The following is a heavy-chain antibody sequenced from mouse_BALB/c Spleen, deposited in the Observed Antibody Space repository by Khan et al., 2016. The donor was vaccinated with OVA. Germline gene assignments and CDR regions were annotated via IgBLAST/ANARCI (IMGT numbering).Heavy chain of an antibody. J-gene: IGHJ2*01. CDR3: VRRNYYGTGVFDY. D-gene: IGHD1-1*01. V-gene: IGHV1-55*01. CDR2: IYPGSGST. Sequence: QVQLQQPGAELVKPGTSVKLSCKASGYNFTSYWINWVKLRPGQGLEWIGDIYPGSGSTKYNEKFKSKATLTVDTSSSTAYIQLISLASEDSALYDCVRRNYYGTGVFDYWGQGTTLTVAS. CDR1: GYNFTSYW.